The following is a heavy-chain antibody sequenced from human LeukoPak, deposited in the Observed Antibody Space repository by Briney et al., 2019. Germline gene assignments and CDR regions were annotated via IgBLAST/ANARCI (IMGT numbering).Heavy chain of an antibody. D-gene: IGHD3-22*01. J-gene: IGHJ4*02. CDR1: GYTFTSYD. V-gene: IGHV1-8*01. CDR3: ARGARYYDSSGYLLFDY. Sequence: GASVKVSCKASGYTFTSYDINWVRQATGQGLEWMGWMNPNSGNTGYAQKFQGRVTMTRNTSISTAYMELSSLRSEDTAVYYCARGARYYDSSGYLLFDYWAREPWSPSPQ. CDR2: MNPNSGNT.